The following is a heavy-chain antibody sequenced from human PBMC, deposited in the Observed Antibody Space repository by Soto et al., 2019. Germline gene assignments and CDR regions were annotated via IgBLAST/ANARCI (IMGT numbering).Heavy chain of an antibody. D-gene: IGHD6-13*01. V-gene: IGHV3-23*01. Sequence: EVQLWESGGGLVQPGGSLRLSCAASGFTFSSYALIWVRQAPGKGLEWLSAISASGGSTYYAGSVKGRFTISRDNSNNTLYLQMNSLRAEDTAVYYCAKGGKSIAAAGDYWGQGTLVTVSS. J-gene: IGHJ4*02. CDR1: GFTFSSYA. CDR2: ISASGGST. CDR3: AKGGKSIAAAGDY.